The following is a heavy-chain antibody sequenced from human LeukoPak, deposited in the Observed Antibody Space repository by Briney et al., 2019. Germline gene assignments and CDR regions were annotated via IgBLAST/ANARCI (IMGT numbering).Heavy chain of an antibody. CDR2: INPSGGST. V-gene: IGHV1-46*01. CDR3: ARDQRGPAATYYSDY. Sequence: AASVKVSCKASGYTFTSYYMHWVRQAPGQGLEWMGIINPSGGSTSYAQKFQGRVTMTRDTSTSTVYMELSSLRSEDTAVYYCARDQRGPAATYYSDYWGQGTLVTVSS. D-gene: IGHD2-2*01. CDR1: GYTFTSYY. J-gene: IGHJ4*02.